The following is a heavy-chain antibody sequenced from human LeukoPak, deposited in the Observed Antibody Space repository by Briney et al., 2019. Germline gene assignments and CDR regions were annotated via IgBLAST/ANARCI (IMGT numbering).Heavy chain of an antibody. CDR1: GFTFSSHW. CDR2: INGDGSNT. V-gene: IGHV3-74*03. J-gene: IGHJ6*03. CDR3: ARDQEVRYSSSWYYYYYMDV. D-gene: IGHD6-13*01. Sequence: PGGSLRLSCAASGFTFSSHWMHWVRQAPGKGLVWVSRINGDGSNTTYADSVKGRFTISRDNAKNSLYLQMNSLRAEDTAVYYCARDQEVRYSSSWYYYYYMDVWGKGTTVTVSS.